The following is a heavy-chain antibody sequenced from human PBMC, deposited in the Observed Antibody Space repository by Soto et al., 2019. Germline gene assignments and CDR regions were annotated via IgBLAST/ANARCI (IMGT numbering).Heavy chain of an antibody. CDR3: AKGRGGSGSLTPRVDF. V-gene: IGHV3-23*01. J-gene: IGHJ4*02. Sequence: EVQLLESGGGLVQPGGSLRLSCAASGFTFNNYAMTWVRQAPGKGLEWVSAISGGGDTTSYADSVKGRFTVSRDSSKNPLYLQMSSLRAVDTAPYYCAKGRGGSGSLTPRVDFWGQGTLVTVSS. CDR2: ISGGGDTT. D-gene: IGHD3-10*01. CDR1: GFTFNNYA.